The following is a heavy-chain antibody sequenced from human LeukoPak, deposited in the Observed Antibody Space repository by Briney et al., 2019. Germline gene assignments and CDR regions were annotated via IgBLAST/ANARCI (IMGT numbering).Heavy chain of an antibody. V-gene: IGHV1-2*02. CDR2: INPNSGGT. CDR1: GYTFTGYY. D-gene: IGHD5-18*01. J-gene: IGHJ5*02. Sequence: ASVKVSCKASGYTFTGYYMHWVRQAPGQGLEWMGWINPNSGGTNYAQKFQGRVTMTRDTSISTAYMELSRLRSDDTAVYYCARVFPGEMDTAMAPTNWFDPWGQGTLVTVSS. CDR3: ARVFPGEMDTAMAPTNWFDP.